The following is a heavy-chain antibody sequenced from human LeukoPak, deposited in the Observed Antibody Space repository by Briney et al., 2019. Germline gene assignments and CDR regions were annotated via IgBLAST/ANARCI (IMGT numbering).Heavy chain of an antibody. J-gene: IGHJ6*02. D-gene: IGHD5-12*01. V-gene: IGHV1-69*04. CDR3: ARRGYSGYDDYYYYGMDV. CDR2: IIPIFGIA. CDR1: GGTFSSYA. Sequence: NVSCKPSGGTFSSYAISWVRQAPGQGLEWMGRIIPIFGIANYAQKFQGRVTITADKSTSTAYMELSSLRSEDTAVYYCARRGYSGYDDYYYYGMDVWGQGTTVTVSS.